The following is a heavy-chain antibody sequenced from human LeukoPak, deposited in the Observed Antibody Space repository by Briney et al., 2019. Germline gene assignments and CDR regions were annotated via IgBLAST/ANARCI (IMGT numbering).Heavy chain of an antibody. J-gene: IGHJ6*02. CDR1: GYTFTSYG. CDR2: IIPIFGTA. Sequence: SVKVSCKASGYTFTSYGISWVRQTPGQGLEWMGGIIPIFGTANYAQKFQGRVTITADESTSTAYMELSSLRSEDTAVYYCATVGATLYYYYGMDVWGQGTTVTVSS. D-gene: IGHD1-26*01. CDR3: ATVGATLYYYYGMDV. V-gene: IGHV1-69*13.